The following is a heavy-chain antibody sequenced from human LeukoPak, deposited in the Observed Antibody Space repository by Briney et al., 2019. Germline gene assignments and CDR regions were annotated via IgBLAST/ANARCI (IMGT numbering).Heavy chain of an antibody. CDR2: IYYSGST. V-gene: IGHV4-61*05. J-gene: IGHJ4*02. Sequence: PSETLSLTCTVSGGSISSSSYYWGWIRQPPGKGLEWIGYIYYSGSTNYNPSLKSRVTISVDTSKNQFSLKLSSVTAADTAVYYCAGHGGGYYSFDYWGQGTLVTVSS. CDR1: GGSISSSSYY. CDR3: AGHGGGYYSFDY. D-gene: IGHD3-22*01.